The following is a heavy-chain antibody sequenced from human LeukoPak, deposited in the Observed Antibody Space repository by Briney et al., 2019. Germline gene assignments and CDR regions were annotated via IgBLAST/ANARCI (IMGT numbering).Heavy chain of an antibody. V-gene: IGHV1-8*01. CDR1: GYTFTSYD. J-gene: IGHJ5*02. CDR3: ARDYYGSFNWFDP. D-gene: IGHD3-10*01. CDR2: MNPNSGNT. Sequence: GASVKVSCKASGYTFTSYDINWVRQATGQGLEWMGWMNPNSGNTGYAQKFQGRVTITRNTSISTAYMELSSLRSEDTAVYYCARDYYGSFNWFDPWGQGTLVTVSS.